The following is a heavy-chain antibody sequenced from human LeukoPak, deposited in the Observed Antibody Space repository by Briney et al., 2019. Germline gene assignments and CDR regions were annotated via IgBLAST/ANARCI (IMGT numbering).Heavy chain of an antibody. CDR1: GYIFTSYD. D-gene: IGHD4-23*01. V-gene: IGHV1-8*01. CDR3: ARGAALTVADLFDY. J-gene: IGHJ4*02. Sequence: ASVKVSCKASGYIFTSYDINWVRQATGQGLEWMGWMNPNSGNTGYAQKFQGRVTMTRNTSISTAYMELSSLRSEDTAVYYCARGAALTVADLFDYWGQGTLVTVSS. CDR2: MNPNSGNT.